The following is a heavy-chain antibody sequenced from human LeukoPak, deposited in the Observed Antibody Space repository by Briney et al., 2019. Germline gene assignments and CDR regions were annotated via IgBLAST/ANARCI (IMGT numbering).Heavy chain of an antibody. CDR1: GFSFSNYG. J-gene: IGHJ6*02. CDR3: AKDLISMVRGSPMDV. D-gene: IGHD3-10*01. Sequence: GVPLRLSCAPSGFSFSNYGMHWVRQAPGKGLEWVALLVYDGFYKYYTDSVKGRFTIPRDDSTNTLYLQLTSLRVEDTAVYYCAKDLISMVRGSPMDVWGRGTTVTVS. V-gene: IGHV3-30*02. CDR2: LVYDGFYK.